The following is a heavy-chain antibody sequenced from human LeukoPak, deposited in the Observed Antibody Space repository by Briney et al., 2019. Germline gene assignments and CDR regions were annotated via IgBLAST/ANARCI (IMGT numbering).Heavy chain of an antibody. V-gene: IGHV3-48*02. CDR1: GFTFSSYS. D-gene: IGHD6-19*01. CDR2: ISTSSTNI. CDR3: ARGSTSGWYY. J-gene: IGHJ4*02. Sequence: GGSLRLSCAASGFTFSSYSMNWVRQAPGKGLEWVSYISTSSTNIYYADSVKGRFTISRDNDKNSLYLQMNSLRDEDTAVYYCARGSTSGWYYWGQGTLVAVSS.